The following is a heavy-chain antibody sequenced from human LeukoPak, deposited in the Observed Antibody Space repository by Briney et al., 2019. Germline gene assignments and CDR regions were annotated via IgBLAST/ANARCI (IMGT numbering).Heavy chain of an antibody. J-gene: IGHJ4*02. CDR3: AKGDRNYDFWSGYYGH. V-gene: IGHV3-30*18. D-gene: IGHD3-3*01. CDR1: GFTFRSYG. Sequence: GGSLRLSCAASGFTFRSYGMHGVRQAPGKGLEWVAVISYDGSNKYYADSVKGRFTISRDNSKNTLYLQMNSLRAEDTAVYYCAKGDRNYDFWSGYYGHWGQGTLVTVSS. CDR2: ISYDGSNK.